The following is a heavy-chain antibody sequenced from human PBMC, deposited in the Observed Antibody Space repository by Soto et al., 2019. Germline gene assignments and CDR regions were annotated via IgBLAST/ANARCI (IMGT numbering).Heavy chain of an antibody. CDR2: INPSGGST. CDR1: GYTFTGYY. J-gene: IGHJ4*02. Sequence: ASVKVSCKASGYTFTGYYMHWVRQAPGQGLEWMGIINPSGGSTSYAQKFQGRVTMTRDTSTSTVYMELSSLRSEDTAVYYCDRGEAGQQWLVLYYFDYWGQGTLVTVSS. D-gene: IGHD6-19*01. CDR3: DRGEAGQQWLVLYYFDY. V-gene: IGHV1-46*03.